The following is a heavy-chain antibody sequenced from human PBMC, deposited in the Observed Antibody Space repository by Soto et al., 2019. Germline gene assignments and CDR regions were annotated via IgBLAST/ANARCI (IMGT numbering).Heavy chain of an antibody. Sequence: GSVKVSCKASGYTFTGYYMHWVRQAPGQGLEWMGWINPNSGGTNYAQKFQGWVTMTRDTSISTAYMELSRLRSDDTAVYYCARDLSGGPPTLTTVTHVGFDPWGQGTLVTVSS. D-gene: IGHD4-17*01. CDR3: ARDLSGGPPTLTTVTHVGFDP. CDR1: GYTFTGYY. V-gene: IGHV1-2*04. J-gene: IGHJ5*02. CDR2: INPNSGGT.